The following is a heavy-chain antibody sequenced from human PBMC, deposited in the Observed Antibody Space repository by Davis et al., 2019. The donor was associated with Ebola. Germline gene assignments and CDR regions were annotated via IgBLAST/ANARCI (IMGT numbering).Heavy chain of an antibody. Sequence: GESLKISCAASGFTFSSYAMSWVRQAPGKGLEWVSTISGSGGSTYYADSVKGRFTISRDNSKNTLFLQMNSLRAEDTAVYYCWHSSGWYRDYFDYWGQGTLVTVSS. CDR2: ISGSGGST. D-gene: IGHD6-19*01. CDR3: WHSSGWYRDYFDY. V-gene: IGHV3-23*01. CDR1: GFTFSSYA. J-gene: IGHJ4*02.